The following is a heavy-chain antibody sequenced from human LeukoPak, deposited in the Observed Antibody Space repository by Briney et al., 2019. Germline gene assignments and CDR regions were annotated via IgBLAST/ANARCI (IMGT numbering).Heavy chain of an antibody. D-gene: IGHD1-26*01. J-gene: IGHJ6*03. CDR1: GYTFSDYD. CDR3: ARALAWGGSSYSYYYMDV. Sequence: ASVKVSCKASGYTFSDYDINWVRQATGQGLEWMGWINPNSGNAGYAQKFQGRVTMTRNTSISTAYMELSSMRSEDTAVYYCARALAWGGSSYSYYYMDVWDKGTTVTVSS. CDR2: INPNSGNA. V-gene: IGHV1-8*01.